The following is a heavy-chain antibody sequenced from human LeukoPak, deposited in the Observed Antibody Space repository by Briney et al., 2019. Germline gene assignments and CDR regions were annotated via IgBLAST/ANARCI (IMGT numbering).Heavy chain of an antibody. V-gene: IGHV3-48*04. CDR3: ARGRDW. J-gene: IGHJ4*02. CDR2: ISSSSSTI. CDR1: GFTFSSYS. D-gene: IGHD2-21*01. Sequence: PGGSLRLSCAASGFTFSSYSMNWARQAPGKGLEWVSYISSSSSTIYYADSVKGRFTISRDNAKNSLYLQMNSLRAEDTAVYYCARGRDWWGQGTLVTVSS.